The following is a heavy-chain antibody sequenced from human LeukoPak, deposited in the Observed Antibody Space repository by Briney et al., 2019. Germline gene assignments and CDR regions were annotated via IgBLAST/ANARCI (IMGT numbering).Heavy chain of an antibody. CDR2: IYYSGST. D-gene: IGHD2-2*01. V-gene: IGHV4-31*03. J-gene: IGHJ5*02. Sequence: SQTLSLTCTVSGGSISSGVYYWSWIRQHPGKGLEWIGYIYYSGSTYYNPSLKSRVTISVDTSKNQFSLKLSSVTAADTAVYYCARAPALAAADNWFDPWGQGTLVTVSS. CDR1: GGSISSGVYY. CDR3: ARAPALAAADNWFDP.